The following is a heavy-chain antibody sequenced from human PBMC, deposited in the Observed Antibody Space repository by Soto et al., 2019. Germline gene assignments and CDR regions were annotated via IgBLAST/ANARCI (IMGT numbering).Heavy chain of an antibody. J-gene: IGHJ5*02. CDR3: ARDTPVAPTIFGVVIMDPWFDP. CDR2: MNPNSGST. Sequence: GASVKVCCKASGYTFTSYDINWVRQATGKGLEWMGWMNPNSGSTSYAQKFQGRVTMTRDTSTSTVYMELSSLRSEDTAVYYCARDTPVAPTIFGVVIMDPWFDPWGQGTLVTVSS. V-gene: IGHV1-8*01. CDR1: GYTFTSYD. D-gene: IGHD3-3*01.